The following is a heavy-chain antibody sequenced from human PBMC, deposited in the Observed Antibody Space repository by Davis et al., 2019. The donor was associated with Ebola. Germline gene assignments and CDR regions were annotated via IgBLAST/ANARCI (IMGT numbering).Heavy chain of an antibody. CDR2: INHSGST. V-gene: IGHV4-34*01. J-gene: IGHJ4*01. CDR1: GGSFSGYY. CDR3: ARGNWNYFEY. D-gene: IGHD3-3*01. Sequence: MPSETLSLTCAVYGGSFSGYYWSWIRQSPETGLEWIGEINHSGSTNYNPSLKSRLTISVDTSKNQFSLKLTSVTAADTAVYYCARGNWNYFEYWGQRTLVTVSS.